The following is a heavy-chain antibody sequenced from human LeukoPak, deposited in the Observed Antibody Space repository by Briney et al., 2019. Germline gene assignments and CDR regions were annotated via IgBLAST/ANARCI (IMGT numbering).Heavy chain of an antibody. CDR1: GCDFSSFD. CDR2: VNPNSGNT. J-gene: IGHJ4*02. V-gene: IGHV1-8*01. Sequence: ASVKVSCKTSGCDFSSFDVNWVRQAPGQGLEWMGWVNPNSGNTGYAQKFQGRVTMTRNASINTAYMELSNLGSEDTAVYYCARGTPYCSSASCYNYWGQGSLVTVSS. D-gene: IGHD2-2*02. CDR3: ARGTPYCSSASCYNY.